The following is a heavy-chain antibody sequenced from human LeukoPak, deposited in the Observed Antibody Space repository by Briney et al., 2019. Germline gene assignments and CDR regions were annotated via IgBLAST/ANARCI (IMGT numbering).Heavy chain of an antibody. D-gene: IGHD6-13*01. V-gene: IGHV1-18*01. Sequence: ASVKVSCKASGYRFFNYGFSWVRQAPGQGLEWMGWISTYNGQTNYAQNLQGRVTMTTDTSTSTGYMELRSLRSDDTAVYYCVRDGGAATGLDFDYWGQGTLVTVSS. CDR1: GYRFFNYG. CDR3: VRDGGAATGLDFDY. J-gene: IGHJ4*02. CDR2: ISTYNGQT.